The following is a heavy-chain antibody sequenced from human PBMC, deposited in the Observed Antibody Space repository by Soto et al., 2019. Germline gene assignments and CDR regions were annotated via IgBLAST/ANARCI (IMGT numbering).Heavy chain of an antibody. CDR3: ARRHLAVAVSPWFDP. D-gene: IGHD6-19*01. J-gene: IGHJ5*02. CDR2: IDSSCEK. Sequence: QVTLKESGPVLVKPTEPLTLRCTVSGLPITDSEMGVSWIRQPPGQPLEWLAHIDSSCEKSYSTFLKSRLAISKDTSKSQIVLTMTNMDPADTATYYCARRHLAVAVSPWFDPWGQGIPVTVSS. V-gene: IGHV2-26*01. CDR1: GLPITDSEMG.